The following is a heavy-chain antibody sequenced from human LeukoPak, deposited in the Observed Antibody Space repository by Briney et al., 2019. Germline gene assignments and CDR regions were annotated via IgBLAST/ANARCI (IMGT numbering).Heavy chain of an antibody. CDR3: TRSAIGGSFPLGY. CDR1: GYPFTSYE. CDR2: MYPNRGNT. D-gene: IGHD3-16*01. J-gene: IGHJ4*02. Sequence: ASVKVPCKASGYPFTSYEMIWVRQATGQGLEWTGWMYPNRGNTGYAQKFQGRVTMTRNTSITTAYMELCSLRSEVTAVYYGTRSAIGGSFPLGYWGQGTLVTASS. V-gene: IGHV1-8*01.